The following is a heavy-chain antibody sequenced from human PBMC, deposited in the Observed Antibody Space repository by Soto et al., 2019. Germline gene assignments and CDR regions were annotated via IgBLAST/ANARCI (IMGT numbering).Heavy chain of an antibody. CDR3: AKDSGSSWYGRFDY. CDR1: GFTFSSYG. V-gene: IGHV3-30*18. D-gene: IGHD6-13*01. CDR2: ISYDGSNK. Sequence: GGSLRLSCAASGFTFSSYGMHWVRQAPGKGLEWVAVISYDGSNKYYADSVKGRFTISRDNSKNTLYLQMNSLRAEDTAVYYCAKDSGSSWYGRFDYWGQGTLVTVSS. J-gene: IGHJ4*02.